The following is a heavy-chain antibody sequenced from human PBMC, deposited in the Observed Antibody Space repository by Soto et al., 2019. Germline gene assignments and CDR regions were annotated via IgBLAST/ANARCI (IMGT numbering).Heavy chain of an antibody. J-gene: IGHJ4*02. CDR1: GFTFSSYA. Sequence: EVQLLESGGGLVQPGGSPRLSCAASGFTFSSYAMSWVRQAPGKGLQCVSGISGSGGNTYYADSVKGRFTISRDNSKNTLYLQMNSLRAEDTAVYYCAKTRATAGIDYWGQGTLVTVSS. V-gene: IGHV3-23*01. D-gene: IGHD1-26*01. CDR2: ISGSGGNT. CDR3: AKTRATAGIDY.